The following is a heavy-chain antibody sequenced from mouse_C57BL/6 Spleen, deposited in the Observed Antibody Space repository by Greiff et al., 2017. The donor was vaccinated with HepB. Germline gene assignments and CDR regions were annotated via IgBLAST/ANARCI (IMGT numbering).Heavy chain of an antibody. Sequence: EVKLVESGAELVKPGASVKLSCTASGFNIKDYYMHWVKQRTEQGLEWIGRIDPEDGETKYAPKFQGKATITADTSSNTAYLQISSLTSEDTAVYYCARNPLYYSNYDYYAMDYGGQGTSVTVSS. D-gene: IGHD2-5*01. V-gene: IGHV14-2*01. CDR2: IDPEDGET. CDR3: ARNPLYYSNYDYYAMDY. J-gene: IGHJ4*01. CDR1: GFNIKDYY.